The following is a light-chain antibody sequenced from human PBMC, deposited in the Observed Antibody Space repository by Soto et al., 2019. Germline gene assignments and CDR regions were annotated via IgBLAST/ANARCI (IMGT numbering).Light chain of an antibody. CDR3: QQYNSYS. CDR1: QSISNC. J-gene: IGKJ1*01. V-gene: IGKV1-5*01. Sequence: GARVTITCLASQSISNCLAGYQQQPGTAPKVLIYNASNFQSGVPSFFSGSGSATEFPLTISSLQPDDFATYYRQQYNSYSFGQGTKVDIK. CDR2: NAS.